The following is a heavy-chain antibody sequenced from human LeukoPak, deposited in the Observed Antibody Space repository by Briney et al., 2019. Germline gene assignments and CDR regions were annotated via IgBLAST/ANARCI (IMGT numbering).Heavy chain of an antibody. Sequence: PGGSLRLSCAASGFTFSNAWMSWVRQAPGKGLEWVGRIKSKTDGGTTDYAAPVEGRFTISRDDSKNTLYLQMNSLKTEDTAVYYCTTDAFDYDILTGYYSPGMDVWGKGTTVTVSS. V-gene: IGHV3-15*01. D-gene: IGHD3-9*01. CDR2: IKSKTDGGTT. CDR1: GFTFSNAW. J-gene: IGHJ6*04. CDR3: TTDAFDYDILTGYYSPGMDV.